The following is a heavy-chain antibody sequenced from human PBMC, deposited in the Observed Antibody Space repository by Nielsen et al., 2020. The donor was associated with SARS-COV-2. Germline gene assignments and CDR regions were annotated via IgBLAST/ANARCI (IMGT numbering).Heavy chain of an antibody. D-gene: IGHD2/OR15-2a*01. CDR3: AKGRYCNSGRCSGIDY. Sequence: SLKISCAASGFTFDDYAMHWVRQVPGKGLEWVSGVSWNSAYMAYADSVKGRFTISRDNAKNSLYLQMDSVRAEDTAFYFCAKGRYCNSGRCSGIDYWGQGALVTVSS. V-gene: IGHV3-9*01. CDR2: VSWNSAYM. J-gene: IGHJ4*02. CDR1: GFTFDDYA.